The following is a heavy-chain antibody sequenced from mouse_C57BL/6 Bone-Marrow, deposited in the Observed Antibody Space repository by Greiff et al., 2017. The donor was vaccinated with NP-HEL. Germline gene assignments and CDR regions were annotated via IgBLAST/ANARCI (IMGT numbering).Heavy chain of an antibody. CDR2: IWSGGST. Sequence: QVQLQQSGPGLVQPSQSLSITCTVSGFSLTSYGVHWVRQSPGKGLEWLGVIWSGGSTDYNAAFISRLSISKDNSKSQVFFKMNSLQADVTAIYYCAREGRSYYYAMDYWGQGTSVTVSS. CDR1: GFSLTSYG. CDR3: AREGRSYYYAMDY. J-gene: IGHJ4*01. V-gene: IGHV2-2*01. D-gene: IGHD1-1*01.